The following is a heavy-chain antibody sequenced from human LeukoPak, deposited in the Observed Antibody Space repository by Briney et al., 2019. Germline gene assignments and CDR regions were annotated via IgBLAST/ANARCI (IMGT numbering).Heavy chain of an antibody. D-gene: IGHD3-10*01. V-gene: IGHV3-48*03. J-gene: IGHJ4*02. CDR3: ASSLLWFGESLLN. Sequence: GGSLRLSCAASGFTFSSYEMNWVRQAPGKGLEWVSYISSSGSTIYYADSVKGRFTISRDNSKNTLYLQMNSLRAEDTAVYYCASSLLWFGESLLNWGQGTLVTVSS. CDR2: ISSSGSTI. CDR1: GFTFSSYE.